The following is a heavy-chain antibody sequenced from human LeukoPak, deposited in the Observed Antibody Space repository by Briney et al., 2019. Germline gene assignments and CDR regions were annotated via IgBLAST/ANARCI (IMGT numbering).Heavy chain of an antibody. J-gene: IGHJ5*02. CDR3: ARMKMVRGVINWFDP. CDR1: GFTFSSYS. V-gene: IGHV3-21*01. CDR2: ISSSSSYI. D-gene: IGHD3-10*01. Sequence: GGSLRLSCAASGFTFSSYSMNWVRQAPGKGLEWVSSISSSSSYIYYADSVKGRFTISGDNAKNSLYLQMNSLRAEDTAVYYCARMKMVRGVINWFDPLGQGTLVTVSS.